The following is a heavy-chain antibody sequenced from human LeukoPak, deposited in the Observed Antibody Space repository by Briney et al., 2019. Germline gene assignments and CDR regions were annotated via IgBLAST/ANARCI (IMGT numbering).Heavy chain of an antibody. Sequence: PGRSLRLSCAASGFTFDDYAMHWVRQAPGKGLEWVSGISWNSGSIGYADSVKGRFTISRDNAKNSLYLQMNSLRAEDTALYYCAKDYYYDSSGYSPFDYWGQGTLVTVSS. J-gene: IGHJ4*02. V-gene: IGHV3-9*01. D-gene: IGHD3-22*01. CDR2: ISWNSGSI. CDR3: AKDYYYDSSGYSPFDY. CDR1: GFTFDDYA.